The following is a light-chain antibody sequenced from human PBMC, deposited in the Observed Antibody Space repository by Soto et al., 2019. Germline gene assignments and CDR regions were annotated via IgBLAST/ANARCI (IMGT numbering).Light chain of an antibody. Sequence: QSVLTQPPSASGTPGQRVTISCSGSSSNIGSHTVNWYQQLPGTAPKLLVYSSNQRHSGLPDRFSGSKSGTSASLAISGLQSEDEADYYCAAWDGSLNGVVFGGGTKLTVL. J-gene: IGLJ2*01. CDR2: SSN. V-gene: IGLV1-44*01. CDR1: SSNIGSHT. CDR3: AAWDGSLNGVV.